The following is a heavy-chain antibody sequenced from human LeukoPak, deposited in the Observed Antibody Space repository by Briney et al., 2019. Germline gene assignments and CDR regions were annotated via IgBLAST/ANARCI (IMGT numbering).Heavy chain of an antibody. J-gene: IGHJ4*02. CDR2: INWNGGST. Sequence: GGSLRLSCAASGFTFDDYGMSWVRQAPGKGLEWVSGINWNGGSTGYADSVKGRFTISRDNAKNSLYLQMNSLRTEDTALYYCARRESYYDSSGYLSLDYWGQGTLVTVSS. CDR1: GFTFDDYG. CDR3: ARRESYYDSSGYLSLDY. D-gene: IGHD3-22*01. V-gene: IGHV3-20*04.